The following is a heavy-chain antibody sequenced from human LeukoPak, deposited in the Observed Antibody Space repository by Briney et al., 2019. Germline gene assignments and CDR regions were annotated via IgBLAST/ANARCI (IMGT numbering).Heavy chain of an antibody. CDR3: AREGSSMGSNWFDP. D-gene: IGHD6-6*01. CDR2: MNPNSGNT. CDR1: GYTFTSYD. Sequence: ASVKVSCKASGYTFTSYDINWVRQATGQGLEWMGWMNPNSGNTGYAQKFQGRVTMTRNTSISTAYMELSSLRSEDTAVYYCAREGSSMGSNWFDPWGQGTLVTVSS. V-gene: IGHV1-8*01. J-gene: IGHJ5*02.